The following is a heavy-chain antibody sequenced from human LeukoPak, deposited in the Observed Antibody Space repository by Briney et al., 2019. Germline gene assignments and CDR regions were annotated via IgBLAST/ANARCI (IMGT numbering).Heavy chain of an antibody. J-gene: IGHJ3*02. Sequence: ASVKVSCKTSGYIFTTYGVTWVRQAPRQGLEWMGWISAYNGDTKYAQKFQGRITMTRDTSISTAYMELSRLRSDDTAVYYCARENLFELVGYAFDIWGQGTMVTVSS. D-gene: IGHD1-26*01. V-gene: IGHV1-18*01. CDR3: ARENLFELVGYAFDI. CDR2: ISAYNGDT. CDR1: GYIFTTYG.